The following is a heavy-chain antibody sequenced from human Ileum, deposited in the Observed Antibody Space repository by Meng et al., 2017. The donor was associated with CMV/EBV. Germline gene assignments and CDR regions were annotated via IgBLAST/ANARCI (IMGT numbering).Heavy chain of an antibody. CDR3: VRGTRDWKGVDY. CDR2: VYGSSEIT. D-gene: IGHD1-1*01. V-gene: IGHV3-23*05. CDR1: GFTFNNYA. Sequence: GESLKISCAASGFTFNNYAMTWVRQAPGGGLEWVSTVYGSSEITNYADSVKGRFTISRDNSRYTLYLQMNSLRVEDTALYYCVRGTRDWKGVDYWGQGALVTVSS. J-gene: IGHJ4*02.